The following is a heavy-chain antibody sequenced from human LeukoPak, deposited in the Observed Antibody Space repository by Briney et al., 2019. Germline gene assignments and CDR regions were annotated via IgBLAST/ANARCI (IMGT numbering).Heavy chain of an antibody. V-gene: IGHV3-48*03. CDR3: ARLSNSPPFDY. CDR2: ISSSGSTI. J-gene: IGHJ4*02. Sequence: GGSLRLSCAASGFTFSSYEMNWVRQAPGKGLEWVSYISSSGSTIYYADSVKGRFTISRDNAKNSLYLQMNSLRAEDTAVYYCARLSNSPPFDYWGQGTLVTVSS. CDR1: GFTFSSYE.